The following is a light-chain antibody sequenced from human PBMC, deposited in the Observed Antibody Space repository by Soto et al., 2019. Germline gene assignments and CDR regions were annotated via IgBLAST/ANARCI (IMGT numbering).Light chain of an antibody. Sequence: QSVLTQPPSAFGTPGQRVTISCSGSLSNIGSNFIYWYQQLPGSAPKLLINRNNERPSGVPDRFSGSKSGTSASLAISGLRSEDEADYHCAAWDDSLRGVVFGGGTKLTVL. CDR1: LSNIGSNF. CDR3: AAWDDSLRGVV. V-gene: IGLV1-47*01. CDR2: RNN. J-gene: IGLJ2*01.